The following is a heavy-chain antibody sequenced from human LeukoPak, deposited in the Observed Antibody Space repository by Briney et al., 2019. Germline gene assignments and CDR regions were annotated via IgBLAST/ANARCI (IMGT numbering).Heavy chain of an antibody. J-gene: IGHJ6*02. CDR2: ISAYNGNT. CDR1: GYTFTSYG. D-gene: IGHD5-12*01. Sequence: ASVKVPCKASGYTFTSYGISWVRQAPGQGLEWMGWISAYNGNTNCAQKLQGRVTMTTDTSTSTAYMELRSLRSDDTAVYYRARDGGYDGGYYYYGMDVWGQGTTVTVSS. CDR3: ARDGGYDGGYYYYGMDV. V-gene: IGHV1-18*01.